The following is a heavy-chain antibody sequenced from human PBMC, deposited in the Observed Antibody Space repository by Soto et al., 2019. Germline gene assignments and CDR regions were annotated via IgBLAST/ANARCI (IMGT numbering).Heavy chain of an antibody. J-gene: IGHJ3*02. D-gene: IGHD2-2*01. CDR3: ARRPLRESTGAYDI. V-gene: IGHV4-30-2*01. Sequence: QLHLQEFGSGLVKPLQTLSLTCTVSGASISSGGYSWSWIRQPPGKGLEWIGYIYHSVNTDYNPSLRSRVTISEDKAKTQFSLNLRSVTAADTAVYYCARRPLRESTGAYDIWGQGRMVIVSS. CDR2: IYHSVNT. CDR1: GASISSGGYS.